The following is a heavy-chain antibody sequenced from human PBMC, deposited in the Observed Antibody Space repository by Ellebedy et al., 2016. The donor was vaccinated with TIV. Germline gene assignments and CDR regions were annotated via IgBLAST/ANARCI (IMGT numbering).Heavy chain of an antibody. CDR2: ISWNSGSR. CDR3: AREIGGEYYGSGTYDY. J-gene: IGHJ4*02. D-gene: IGHD3-10*01. Sequence: GGSLRLSXTVSGFTFDAYAMHWVRQAPGKGLEWVSGISWNSGSRGYADSVKGRFTISRDNAKNSMYLQMNSLRAEDTAVYYCAREIGGEYYGSGTYDYWGQGTLVTVSS. CDR1: GFTFDAYA. V-gene: IGHV3-9*01.